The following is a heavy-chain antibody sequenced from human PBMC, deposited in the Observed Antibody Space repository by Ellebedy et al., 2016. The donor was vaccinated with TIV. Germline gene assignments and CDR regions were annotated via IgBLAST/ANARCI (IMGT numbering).Heavy chain of an antibody. CDR2: LQSGGVT. CDR3: TRARGGGGSVDY. CDR1: GVTVSSYN. J-gene: IGHJ4*02. Sequence: GESLKISCAAPGVTVSSYNMNWVRQAPGKGLEWVSVLQSGGVTHYADSVKGRFTVSRDNSRNTLYLQMNSLSVEDTAVYYCTRARGGGGSVDYWGQGTLVTASS. V-gene: IGHV3-66*01. D-gene: IGHD2-21*01.